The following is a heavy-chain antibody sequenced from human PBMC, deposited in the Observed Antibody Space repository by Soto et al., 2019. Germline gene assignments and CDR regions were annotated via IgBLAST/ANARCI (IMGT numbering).Heavy chain of an antibody. CDR3: ARTCRSGGSCYHEY. D-gene: IGHD2-15*01. V-gene: IGHV1-18*01. J-gene: IGHJ4*02. CDR2: VSVYNDDT. Sequence: GASVKVSCKASGYTFSSFGINRVRQAPGQGLEWVGWVSVYNDDTKYAQNFQGRVSLTTDTSTSTTYMEVGSLRSDDTAVYYCARTCRSGGSCYHEYWGEGTLVTVSS. CDR1: GYTFSSFG.